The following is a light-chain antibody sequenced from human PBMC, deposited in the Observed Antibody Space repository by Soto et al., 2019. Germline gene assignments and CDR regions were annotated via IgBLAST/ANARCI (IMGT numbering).Light chain of an antibody. CDR2: DDS. Sequence: QSALTQPASVSGSPGQSITISCTGTSSDIGNYDLVSWYQQHPTKAPTLLIFDDSKRPSGISNRFSGSKSGNTASLTISGLQAEDEADYYCCSFAGSGTVIFGGGTKVPS. V-gene: IGLV2-23*01. J-gene: IGLJ2*01. CDR3: CSFAGSGTVI. CDR1: SSDIGNYDL.